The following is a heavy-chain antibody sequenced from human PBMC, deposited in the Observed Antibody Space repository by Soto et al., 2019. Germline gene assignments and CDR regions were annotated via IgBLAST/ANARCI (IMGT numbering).Heavy chain of an antibody. Sequence: GGSPILSCKPSGYIFSNFCLHSVCHAPGKGLEWVPGVWYDGSNVVSAESVKSRFTISRDNSKNTLYLKVSSLRAEVTVLYYCAKPPLSVLPWIYWFDPWGQGSLVTVSS. V-gene: IGHV3-33*06. J-gene: IGHJ5*02. CDR1: GYIFSNFC. CDR3: AKPPLSVLPWIYWFDP. D-gene: IGHD5-12*01. CDR2: VWYDGSNV.